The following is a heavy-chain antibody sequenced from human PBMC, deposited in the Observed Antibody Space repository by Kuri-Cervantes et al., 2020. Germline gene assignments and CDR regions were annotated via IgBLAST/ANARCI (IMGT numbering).Heavy chain of an antibody. CDR2: INHSGST. J-gene: IGHJ5*02. CDR3: ARGVLTWFDP. V-gene: IGHV4-34*01. CDR1: GGSFSGYY. Sequence: SETLSLTCAVYGGSFSGYYWNWIRQPPGKGLEWIGGINHSGSTNYNPSLKSRVTISVDTSKNQFSLKLSSVTAADTAVYYCARGVLTWFDPWGQGTLVTVSS. D-gene: IGHD2-8*01.